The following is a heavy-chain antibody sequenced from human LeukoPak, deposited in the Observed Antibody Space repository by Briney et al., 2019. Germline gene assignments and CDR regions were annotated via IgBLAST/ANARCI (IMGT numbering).Heavy chain of an antibody. CDR2: ISSSGSTI. J-gene: IGHJ4*02. D-gene: IGHD1-26*01. CDR1: GFTFSDYY. Sequence: GGSLRLSCAASGFTFSDYYMSWIRQAPGKGLEWVSISSSGSTIYYADSVKGRFTISRDNAKNSLYLQVNSLRAEDTAVYYCARRRDSGSLQHFDYWGQGTLVTVSS. CDR3: ARRRDSGSLQHFDY. V-gene: IGHV3-11*01.